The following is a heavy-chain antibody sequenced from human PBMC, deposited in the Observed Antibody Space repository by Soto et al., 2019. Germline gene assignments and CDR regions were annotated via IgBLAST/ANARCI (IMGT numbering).Heavy chain of an antibody. Sequence: QVQLVQSGAEVKKPGASVKVSCKASGYAFTTYNINWVRQASGQGLEWMGWTNPNSGHTGYAQKFQGRITMTRDTSISKAYMELSNLRSEDTAVYYCTRGHNWFDPWAQGTLVTVSS. V-gene: IGHV1-8*01. J-gene: IGHJ5*02. CDR3: TRGHNWFDP. CDR2: TNPNSGHT. CDR1: GYAFTTYN.